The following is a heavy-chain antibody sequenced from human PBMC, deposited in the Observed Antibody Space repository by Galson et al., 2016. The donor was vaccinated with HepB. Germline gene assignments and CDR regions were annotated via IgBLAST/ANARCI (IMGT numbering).Heavy chain of an antibody. Sequence: SLRLSCAVSGFTFSDYYMSWIRQAPGKGLEWVSYISSNGSTIYYADSVKGRFTISRDNAKNSLYLQMNSLRAEDTAAYYCVRLYYYYYGMDVWGQGTTVTVPS. CDR3: VRLYYYYYGMDV. CDR1: GFTFSDYY. V-gene: IGHV3-11*01. CDR2: ISSNGSTI. J-gene: IGHJ6*02.